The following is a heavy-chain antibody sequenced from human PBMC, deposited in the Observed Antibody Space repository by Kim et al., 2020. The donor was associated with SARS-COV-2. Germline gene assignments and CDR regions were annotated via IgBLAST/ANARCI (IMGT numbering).Heavy chain of an antibody. V-gene: IGHV3-21*01. CDR3: ARDYIPLPDIVVVVAARYGMDV. CDR1: GFTFSSYS. CDR2: ISSSSSYI. J-gene: IGHJ6*02. Sequence: GGSLRLSCAASGFTFSSYSMNWVRQAPGKGLEWVSSISSSSSYIYYAYSVKGRFTISRHNAKNSLYLQMNSLRAEDTAVYYCARDYIPLPDIVVVVAARYGMDVCGQGTTVTVSS. D-gene: IGHD2-15*01.